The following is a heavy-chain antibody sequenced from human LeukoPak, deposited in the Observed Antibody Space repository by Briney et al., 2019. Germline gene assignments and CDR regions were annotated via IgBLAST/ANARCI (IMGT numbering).Heavy chain of an antibody. V-gene: IGHV3-23*01. J-gene: IGHJ4*02. CDR2: ISGSGGST. CDR3: AKDLRYDFWSGYSIDY. CDR1: GFTFSSYA. D-gene: IGHD3-3*01. Sequence: GGSLRLSCAASGFTFSSYAMSWVRQAPGKGLEWVSAISGSGGSTHYADSVKGRFTISRDNSKNTLYLQMNSLRAEDTAVYYCAKDLRYDFWSGYSIDYWGQGTLVTVPS.